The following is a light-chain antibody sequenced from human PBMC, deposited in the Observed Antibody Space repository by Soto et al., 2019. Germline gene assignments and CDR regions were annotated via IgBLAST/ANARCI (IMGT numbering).Light chain of an antibody. CDR3: CSFADFTYV. J-gene: IGLJ1*01. Sequence: QSVLTQPASVSGSPGQSITISCTGTSSDIGSYDLVSWYQQHPGTAPKLIIYEVTKRHSGVSTRFSGSKSGNTASLTIAGLQAVDEADYYCCSFADFTYVFGTGTKLTVL. CDR1: SSDIGSYDL. CDR2: EVT. V-gene: IGLV2-23*02.